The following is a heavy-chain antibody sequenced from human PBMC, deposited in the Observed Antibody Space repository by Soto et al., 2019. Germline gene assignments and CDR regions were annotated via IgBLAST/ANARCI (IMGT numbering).Heavy chain of an antibody. D-gene: IGHD1-1*01. CDR3: ARVERGTATTVVDAFDI. CDR2: MSHSGGT. CDR1: GGSVNSGNYY. J-gene: IGHJ3*02. Sequence: QVQLQQWGAGLLKPSETLSLTCAVYGGSVNSGNYYWSWIRQPPGKGLEWIGEMSHSGGTHFNPSLKSRVTISVDTSKNQSSLKMSSLTAAETALYYCARVERGTATTVVDAFDIWGPGTLVTVSS. V-gene: IGHV4-34*01.